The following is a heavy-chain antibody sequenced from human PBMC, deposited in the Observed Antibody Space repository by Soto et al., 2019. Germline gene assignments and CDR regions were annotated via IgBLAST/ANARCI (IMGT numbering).Heavy chain of an antibody. CDR1: GFTFSSYG. V-gene: IGHV3-30*18. J-gene: IGHJ6*02. CDR2: ISYDGSNK. D-gene: IGHD6-19*01. CDR3: AKDLNKQWLVLSGYYGMDV. Sequence: PSGSLRLSCAPSGFTFSSYGMHWVRQAPGKGLEWVAVISYDGSNKYYADSVKGRFTISRDNSKNTLYLQMNSLRAEDTAVYYCAKDLNKQWLVLSGYYGMDVWGQGTTVTVSS.